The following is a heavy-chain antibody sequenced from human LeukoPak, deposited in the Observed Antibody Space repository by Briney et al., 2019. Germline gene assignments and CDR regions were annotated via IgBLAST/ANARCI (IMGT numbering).Heavy chain of an antibody. V-gene: IGHV1-2*02. J-gene: IGHJ3*02. CDR1: GYTFTGYY. D-gene: IGHD1-26*01. Sequence: ASVKVSCKASGYTFTGYYMHWVRQAPGQGLEWMGWINPNSGGTNYAQKFQGRVTMTRDTSISTAYMELRSLRSDDTAVYYCARDTVGATFPGAFDIWGQGTMVTVSS. CDR3: ARDTVGATFPGAFDI. CDR2: INPNSGGT.